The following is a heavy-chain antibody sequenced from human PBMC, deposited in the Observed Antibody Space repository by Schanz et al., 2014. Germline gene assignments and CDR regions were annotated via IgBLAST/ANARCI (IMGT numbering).Heavy chain of an antibody. V-gene: IGHV3-74*01. CDR1: GFTFSDSW. J-gene: IGHJ4*02. Sequence: EVRLVESGGGFVQSGGSLRLSCAASGFTFSDSWMHWVRQAPGKGLVWVSRTSNDGSFTTFADSVKGRFTISRDNAKNTLYLQMNSLRAEDTAVYYCVRDTDYHFDYWGQGTLVTVSS. CDR2: TSNDGSFT. CDR3: VRDTDYHFDY. D-gene: IGHD4-17*01.